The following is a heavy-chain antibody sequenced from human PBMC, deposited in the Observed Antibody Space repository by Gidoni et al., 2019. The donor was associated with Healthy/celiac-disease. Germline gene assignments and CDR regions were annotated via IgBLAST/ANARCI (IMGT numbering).Heavy chain of an antibody. CDR2: IWYDGSNK. Sequence: QVQLVESGGGVVQPGRSLRLSCAASGFNFSSYGMHWVRQAPGKGLEWVAVIWYDGSNKYYADSVKGRFTISRDNSKNTLYLQMNSLRAEDTAVYYCARDSYYGSGSYIDYWGQGTLVTVSS. V-gene: IGHV3-33*01. J-gene: IGHJ4*02. CDR1: GFNFSSYG. CDR3: ARDSYYGSGSYIDY. D-gene: IGHD3-10*01.